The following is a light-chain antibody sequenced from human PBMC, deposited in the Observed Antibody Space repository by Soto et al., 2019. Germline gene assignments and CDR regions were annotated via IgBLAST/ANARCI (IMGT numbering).Light chain of an antibody. CDR2: DNN. Sequence: QSVLTKPPSVSAAPGQKVTISCSGSSSNIGNNYVSWYQQLPGTAPKLLIYDNNKRPSGIPDRFSGSKSGTSATLGITGLQTGDEADYYCGTWDTTLSGAVFGGGTKVTVL. CDR3: GTWDTTLSGAV. V-gene: IGLV1-51*01. J-gene: IGLJ2*01. CDR1: SSNIGNNY.